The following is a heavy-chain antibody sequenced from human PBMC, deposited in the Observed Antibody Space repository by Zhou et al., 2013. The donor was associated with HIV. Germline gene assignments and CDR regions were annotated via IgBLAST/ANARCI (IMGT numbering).Heavy chain of an antibody. D-gene: IGHD3-22*01. CDR1: GYAFTSYY. Sequence: QVQLVQSGAEMKKPGASVNISCEASGYAFTSYYIHWVRQAPGQGFEWLGLINPGIGSTYYAEKFQGRVTMTTDTSTNTVYMELRSLRSDDTAVYYCARDRDSSGYSYDAFDIWGQGTMVTVSS. J-gene: IGHJ3*02. V-gene: IGHV1-46*01. CDR3: ARDRDSSGYSYDAFDI. CDR2: INPGIGST.